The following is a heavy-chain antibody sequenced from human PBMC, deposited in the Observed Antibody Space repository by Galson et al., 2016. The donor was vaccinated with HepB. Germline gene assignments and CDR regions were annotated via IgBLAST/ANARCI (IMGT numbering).Heavy chain of an antibody. V-gene: IGHV3-7*01. CDR1: GLTFSEYW. D-gene: IGHD1-26*01. CDR3: ATGGGRRSKYYGMDV. Sequence: SLRLSCAVSGLTFSEYWMTWVRQAPGKGLEWVANIKQDGSEKYYVDAVKGRFTISRDNAKTTLYLQMNSLSAEDTAVYYCATGGGRRSKYYGMDVWGHGTMVTVSS. J-gene: IGHJ6*02. CDR2: IKQDGSEK.